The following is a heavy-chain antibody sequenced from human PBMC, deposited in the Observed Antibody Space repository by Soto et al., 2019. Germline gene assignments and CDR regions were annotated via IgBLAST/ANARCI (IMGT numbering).Heavy chain of an antibody. V-gene: IGHV4-31*03. Sequence: SETLSLTCSVSGAALNSGNYYWSWLRQVPGKGLEWIGHIYVTGAVDYNPSLRDRITISQDTSERQFSMNLRLVTAADTAVYYCARLRIATNNYKWFDPWGQGTLVTVSS. CDR1: GAALNSGNYY. CDR2: IYVTGAV. J-gene: IGHJ5*02. CDR3: ARLRIATNNYKWFDP. D-gene: IGHD2-21*01.